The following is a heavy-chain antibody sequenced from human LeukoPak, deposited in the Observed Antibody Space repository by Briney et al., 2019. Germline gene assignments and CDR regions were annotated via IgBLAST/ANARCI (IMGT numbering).Heavy chain of an antibody. CDR1: GFTFSSYG. CDR2: IRYDGSNK. V-gene: IGHV3-30*02. J-gene: IGHJ5*02. D-gene: IGHD3-10*01. CDR3: AKEGQEEWFGELPNRFDP. Sequence: PGGSLRLSCAASGFTFSSYGMHWVRQAPGKGLEWVAFIRYDGSNKYYADSVKGRFTISRDNSKNTLYLQMNSLRAEDTAVYYYAKEGQEEWFGELPNRFDPWGQGTLVTVSS.